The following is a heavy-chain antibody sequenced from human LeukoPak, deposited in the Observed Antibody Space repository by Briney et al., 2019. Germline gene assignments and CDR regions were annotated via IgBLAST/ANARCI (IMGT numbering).Heavy chain of an antibody. CDR2: SYHSGSI. J-gene: IGHJ4*02. CDR1: GGSISSGGYY. V-gene: IGHV4-30-2*01. CDR3: ARRAYSNYYFDY. D-gene: IGHD4-11*01. Sequence: SETLSLTCTVSGGSISSGGYYWSWIRQPPGKVLEWIGYSYHSGSIYYNPSLKSRVTISVDRSKNQFSLKLSSVTAADTAVYYCARRAYSNYYFDYWGQGTLVTVSS.